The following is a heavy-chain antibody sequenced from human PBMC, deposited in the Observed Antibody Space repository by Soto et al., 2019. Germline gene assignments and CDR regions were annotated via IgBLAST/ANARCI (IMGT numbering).Heavy chain of an antibody. CDR1: GGSFIGYY. CDR2: INHSGST. D-gene: IGHD2-8*02. CDR3: ARDKITGLFXY. V-gene: IGHV4-34*01. Sequence: SETLSLTCAVYGGSFIGYYWTWIRQPPGTGLEWIGEINHSGSTNYNPSLKSRVTISVDTSKNQFSLKLTSVTAADTAVYYCARDKITGLFXYWGQGTLVXVSS. J-gene: IGHJ4*02.